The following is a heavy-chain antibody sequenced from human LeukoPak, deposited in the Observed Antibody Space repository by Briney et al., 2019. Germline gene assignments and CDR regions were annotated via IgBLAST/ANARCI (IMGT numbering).Heavy chain of an antibody. CDR2: IKEDGSEK. CDR1: GFTFSNYW. CDR3: AGGLMDV. Sequence: GGSLRLSCAASGFTFSNYWMTWVRQAPGKGLEWVANIKEDGSEKHYVDSVKGRFTISRDNAKNSLYLQMTSLRDEDTGLYYCAGGLMDVWGQGTTATVSS. J-gene: IGHJ6*02. V-gene: IGHV3-7*04.